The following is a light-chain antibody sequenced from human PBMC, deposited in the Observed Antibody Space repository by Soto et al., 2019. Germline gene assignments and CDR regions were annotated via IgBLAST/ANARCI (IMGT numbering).Light chain of an antibody. J-gene: IGLJ2*01. CDR2: EVS. CDR3: SSYAGSNNHVV. V-gene: IGLV2-8*01. Sequence: QSVLTQPPSASGSPGQSVTISCTGTSSDVGGYNYVSWYQQHPGKAPKLMIYEVSKRPSGVPDRFSGSKSGNTASLTVSGLQAEDEADYYCSSYAGSNNHVVFGGGTNSPS. CDR1: SSDVGGYNY.